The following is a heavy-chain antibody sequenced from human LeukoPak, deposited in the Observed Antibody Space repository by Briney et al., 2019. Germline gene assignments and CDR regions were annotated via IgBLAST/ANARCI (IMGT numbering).Heavy chain of an antibody. D-gene: IGHD6-13*01. CDR2: IYHSGSS. J-gene: IGHJ4*02. V-gene: IGHV4-61*08. Sequence: SGPALVKSTQTLILTCTFSGFSLSTSGMCVTWIRQPPGKGLECIGYIYHSGSSNYNPSLKSRVTISVDTSKNQFSLKLTSVTAADTAVYYCARHYDYSSSWDPFDYWGQGTLVTVSS. CDR1: GFSLSTSGMC. CDR3: ARHYDYSSSWDPFDY.